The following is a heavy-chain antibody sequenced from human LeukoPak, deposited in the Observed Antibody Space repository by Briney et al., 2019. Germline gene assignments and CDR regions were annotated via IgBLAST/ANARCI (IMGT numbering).Heavy chain of an antibody. CDR1: GFTFNSYG. J-gene: IGHJ6*03. D-gene: IGHD5-18*01. V-gene: IGHV3-30*02. Sequence: GGSLRLSCAASGFTFNSYGMHWVRQAPGKGLEWVAFIQYDGSNKYYADSVKGRFTISRDNSKNTLYLQMNSLGAEDTAVYYCASERDYSYGLGMDVWGKGTTVTVSS. CDR3: ASERDYSYGLGMDV. CDR2: IQYDGSNK.